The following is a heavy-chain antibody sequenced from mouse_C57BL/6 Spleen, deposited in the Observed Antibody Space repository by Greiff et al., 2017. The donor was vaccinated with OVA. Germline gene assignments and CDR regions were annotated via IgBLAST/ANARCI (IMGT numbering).Heavy chain of an antibody. CDR1: GYSFTGYY. V-gene: IGHV1-42*01. J-gene: IGHJ2*01. CDR3: ARSGGSSGWDYFDY. Sequence: DVKLQESGPELVKPGASVKISCKASGYSFTGYYMNWVKQSPEKSLEWIGEINPSTGGTTYNQKFKAKATLTVDKSSSTAYMQLKSLTSEDSAVYYCARSGGSSGWDYFDYWGQGTTLTVSS. D-gene: IGHD3-2*02. CDR2: INPSTGGT.